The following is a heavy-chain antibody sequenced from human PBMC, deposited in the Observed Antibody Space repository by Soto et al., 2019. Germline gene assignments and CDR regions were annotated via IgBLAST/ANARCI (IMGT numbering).Heavy chain of an antibody. Sequence: GGSLRLSCAASGFTFSSYAMGWVRQAPGKGLEWVSAISGSGGSTYYADSVKGRFTISRDNSKNTLYLQMNSLRAEDTAVYYCAKSGDYVGYYYYYMDVWGKGTTVTVSS. V-gene: IGHV3-23*01. D-gene: IGHD4-17*01. CDR2: ISGSGGST. J-gene: IGHJ6*03. CDR1: GFTFSSYA. CDR3: AKSGDYVGYYYYYMDV.